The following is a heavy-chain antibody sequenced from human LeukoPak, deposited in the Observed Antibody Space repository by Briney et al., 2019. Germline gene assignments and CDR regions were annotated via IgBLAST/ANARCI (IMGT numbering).Heavy chain of an antibody. Sequence: SETLSLTCTVSGGSISSSSYYWGWIRQPPGKGLEWTGSIYYSGSTYYNPSLKSRVTISVDTSKNQFSLKLSSVTAADTAVYYCARHFEGDHGDYGVVNWFDPWGQGTLVTVSS. V-gene: IGHV4-39*01. J-gene: IGHJ5*02. D-gene: IGHD4-17*01. CDR3: ARHFEGDHGDYGVVNWFDP. CDR2: IYYSGST. CDR1: GGSISSSSYY.